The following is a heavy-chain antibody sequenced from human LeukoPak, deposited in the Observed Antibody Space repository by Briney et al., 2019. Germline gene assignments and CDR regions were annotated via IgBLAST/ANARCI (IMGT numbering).Heavy chain of an antibody. Sequence: GGSLRLSCAASGFTFSSYGMHWVRQAPGKGLEWVAVISYDGSNKYYADSVKGRFTISRDNSKNTLYLQMNSLRAEDTAVYYCAKDWGYCGSTSCYYFDYWGQGTLVTVSS. J-gene: IGHJ4*02. D-gene: IGHD2-2*01. CDR1: GFTFSSYG. CDR3: AKDWGYCGSTSCYYFDY. V-gene: IGHV3-30*18. CDR2: ISYDGSNK.